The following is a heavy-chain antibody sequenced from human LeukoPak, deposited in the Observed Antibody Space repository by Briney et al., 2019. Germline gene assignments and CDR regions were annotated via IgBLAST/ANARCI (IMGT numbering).Heavy chain of an antibody. D-gene: IGHD6-19*01. CDR2: IYYSGST. CDR1: GGSISSGDYY. J-gene: IGHJ6*02. V-gene: IGHV4-61*08. Sequence: SETLSLTCTVSGGSISSGDYYWSWIRQPPGKGLEWIGYIYYSGSTNYNPSLKSRVTISVDTSKNQFSLKLSSVTAADTAVYYCARDVSRGGYSSGWTAPYYYGMDVWGQGTTVTVSS. CDR3: ARDVSRGGYSSGWTAPYYYGMDV.